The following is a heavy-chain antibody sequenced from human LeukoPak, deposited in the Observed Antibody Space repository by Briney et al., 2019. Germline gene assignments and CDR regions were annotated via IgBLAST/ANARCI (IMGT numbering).Heavy chain of an antibody. J-gene: IGHJ4*02. CDR1: GFSLSTSGVG. CDR2: IYWDDDK. Sequence: SGPTLVNPTQTLTLTCTFSGFSLSTSGVGVGWIRQPPGKALEWLALIYWDDDKRYSPSLKSRLTITKDTSKNQVVLTMTNMDPVDTATYYCAHGPYYYDSSGYYSLYYFDYWGQGTLATVSS. D-gene: IGHD3-22*01. CDR3: AHGPYYYDSSGYYSLYYFDY. V-gene: IGHV2-5*02.